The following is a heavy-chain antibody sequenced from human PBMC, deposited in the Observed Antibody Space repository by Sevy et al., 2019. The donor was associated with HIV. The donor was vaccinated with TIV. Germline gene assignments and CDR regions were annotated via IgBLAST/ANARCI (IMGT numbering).Heavy chain of an antibody. V-gene: IGHV3-21*01. CDR1: GFTFSSYA. CDR2: INAIGSNI. CDR3: ARDLFGGGNAVYGD. D-gene: IGHD2-15*01. J-gene: IGHJ4*02. Sequence: GGSLRLSCAASGFTFSSYAMNWVRQAPGKGLEWVSSINAIGSNIYYADSVKGRFTVSRDNAENSLYLQMNSVRAEDTAVFYCARDLFGGGNAVYGDWGQGTLVTVSS.